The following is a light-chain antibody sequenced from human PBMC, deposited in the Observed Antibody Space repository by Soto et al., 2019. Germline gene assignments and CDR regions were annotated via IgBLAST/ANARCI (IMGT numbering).Light chain of an antibody. V-gene: IGKV2-28*01. CDR3: MQALQTPLFT. J-gene: IGKJ3*01. CDR1: QSLLHSNGYNY. Sequence: DIVMTQSPLSLPVTPGEPASISCRSSQSLLHSNGYNYLDWYLQKPGQSPQLLIYLGSNRSSGVPDMFRGSGSGTDFTLKISRVEAEDVGVYYCMQALQTPLFTFGPGTKVDIK. CDR2: LGS.